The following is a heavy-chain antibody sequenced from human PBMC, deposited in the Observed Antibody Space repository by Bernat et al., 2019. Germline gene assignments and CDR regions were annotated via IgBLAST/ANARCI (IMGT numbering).Heavy chain of an antibody. D-gene: IGHD2-21*01. J-gene: IGHJ4*02. V-gene: IGHV3-30*04. CDR3: AKAYDRSTYYFDD. Sequence: QVQLVESGGGVVQPGRSLRLSCAASGFTFSSYPMHWVRQAPGKGLEWVAVIFYDGGNKFHADSVTGRFTISRDNSKNTLYLQINSLRAEDTAVYYCAKAYDRSTYYFDDWGQGTLVAVSS. CDR1: GFTFSSYP. CDR2: IFYDGGNK.